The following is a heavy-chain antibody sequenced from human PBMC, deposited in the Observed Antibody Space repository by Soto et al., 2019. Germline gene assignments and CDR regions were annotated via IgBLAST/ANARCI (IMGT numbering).Heavy chain of an antibody. Sequence: QVTLKESGPVLVKPTETLTLTCTVSGFSLSNARMGVSWIRQPPGKALEWLAHIFSNDEKSYSTSLTSRLTIPKNTSKSQVVLTMTNMDPVDTATYYCSRISDDYDIVTGYPYYFDYWGQGTLVTVSS. CDR2: IFSNDEK. V-gene: IGHV2-26*01. CDR1: GFSLSNARMG. D-gene: IGHD3-9*01. CDR3: SRISDDYDIVTGYPYYFDY. J-gene: IGHJ4*02.